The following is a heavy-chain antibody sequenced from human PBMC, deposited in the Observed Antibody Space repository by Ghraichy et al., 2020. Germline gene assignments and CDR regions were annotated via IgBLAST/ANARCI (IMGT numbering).Heavy chain of an antibody. CDR3: AKGGSKVADY. Sequence: GGSLRLSCAASGFTLSSYWMHWVRQVPGKGLVWVSRINNDGSSTRYADSVKGRVTISRDNAKNTLYLQMNSLRAEDTAVYYCAKGGSKVADYWGQGTLVSVSS. V-gene: IGHV3-74*01. CDR1: GFTLSSYW. CDR2: INNDGSST. D-gene: IGHD3-10*01. J-gene: IGHJ4*02.